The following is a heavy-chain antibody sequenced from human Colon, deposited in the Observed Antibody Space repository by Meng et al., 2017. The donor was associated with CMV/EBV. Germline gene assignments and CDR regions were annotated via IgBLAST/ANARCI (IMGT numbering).Heavy chain of an antibody. V-gene: IGHV3-48*04. J-gene: IGHJ4*02. CDR1: GFTFSSYA. CDR2: IGRDSSAV. Sequence: GGSLRLSCAASGFTFSSYAMSWVRQAPGKGLEWVAYIGRDSSAVYYPDSVKGRFTISRDNAKNSLYLQMNSLRAEDTAVYYCVREAVLFTPYFDNWGQGTLVTVSS. CDR3: VREAVLFTPYFDN.